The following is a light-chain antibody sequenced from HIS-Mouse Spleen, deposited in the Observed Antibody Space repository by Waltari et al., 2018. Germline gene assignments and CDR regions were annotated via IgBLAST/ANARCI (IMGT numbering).Light chain of an antibody. J-gene: IGLJ2*01. CDR1: ALPTKS. CDR2: EDS. CDR3: YSTDSSGNHRV. Sequence: SYELTQPPSVSVSPGQTASTTCSGAALPTKSAYLYQQKSGQAPVLVIYEDSKRPSGIPERFSGSSSGTMATLTISGAQVEDEADYYCYSTDSSGNHRVFGGGTKLTVL. V-gene: IGLV3-10*01.